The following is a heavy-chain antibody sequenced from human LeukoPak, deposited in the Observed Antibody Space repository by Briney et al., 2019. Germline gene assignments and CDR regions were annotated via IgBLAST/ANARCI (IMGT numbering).Heavy chain of an antibody. D-gene: IGHD3-10*01. CDR1: GYTFTSYD. V-gene: IGHV1-8*01. J-gene: IGHJ3*02. Sequence: VASVKVSCKASGYTFTSYDISWVRQATGQGLEWMGWMNPNSGNTGYAQKFQGRVTMTRNTSISTAYMELSSLRSEDTAVYCCARGKELWFGESHDAFDIWGQGTMVTVSS. CDR3: ARGKELWFGESHDAFDI. CDR2: MNPNSGNT.